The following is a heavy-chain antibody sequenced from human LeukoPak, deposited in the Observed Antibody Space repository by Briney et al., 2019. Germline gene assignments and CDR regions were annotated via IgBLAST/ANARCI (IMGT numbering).Heavy chain of an antibody. D-gene: IGHD2-15*01. J-gene: IGHJ4*02. CDR1: GYTFTSYG. CDR2: ISAYNGNT. CDR3: ARVVSLVVAATPSDY. Sequence: GASVKVSCNASGYTFTSYGISWVRQAPGQGLEWMGWISAYNGNTNYAQKLQGRVTMITDTSTSTAYMELRSLRSDDTAVYYCARVVSLVVAATPSDYWGQGTLVTVSS. V-gene: IGHV1-18*01.